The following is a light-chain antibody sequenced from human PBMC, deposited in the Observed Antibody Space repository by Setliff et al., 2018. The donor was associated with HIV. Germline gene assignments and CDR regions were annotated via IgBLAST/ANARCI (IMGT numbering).Light chain of an antibody. J-gene: IGKJ1*01. CDR1: QSVLYSPTNKNY. V-gene: IGKV4-1*01. CDR3: QQYFSAPWT. CDR2: WAS. Sequence: DIVMTQSPDSLAVSLGERATINCKSSQSVLYSPTNKNYLAWFQQKPGQPPKLLISWASTRESGVPDRFSGSGSGTDFTLTISSLQAEDVAIYYCQQYFSAPWTFGRGTKVDIK.